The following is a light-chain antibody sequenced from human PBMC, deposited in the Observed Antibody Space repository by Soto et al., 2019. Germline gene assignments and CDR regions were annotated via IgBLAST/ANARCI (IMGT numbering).Light chain of an antibody. J-gene: IGKJ1*01. Sequence: DIQMTQSPSTLSVSVRDRVTITCRASQSIRSWLAWYQQKPGKAPKFLNYKASSLESGVPSRFSGSGYGTEFTLTISSLQPDDFATYYCQQYNSYPWTFGQGTKVEIK. CDR3: QQYNSYPWT. CDR1: QSIRSW. V-gene: IGKV1-5*03. CDR2: KAS.